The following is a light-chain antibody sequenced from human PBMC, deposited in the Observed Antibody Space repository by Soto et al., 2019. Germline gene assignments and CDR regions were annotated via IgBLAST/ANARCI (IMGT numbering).Light chain of an antibody. Sequence: IVLTQSPGTLSFSPGDRATLSCRASQSVSSNFLAWYQEKLGQAPRLLIYGASKRATGIPDRFSGSGSGTDFTLTISRLEPEDFAVYYCRKYGTSLGVPVGEGPKVEIX. J-gene: IGKJ4*01. CDR3: RKYGTSLGVP. CDR2: GAS. V-gene: IGKV3-20*01. CDR1: QSVSSNF.